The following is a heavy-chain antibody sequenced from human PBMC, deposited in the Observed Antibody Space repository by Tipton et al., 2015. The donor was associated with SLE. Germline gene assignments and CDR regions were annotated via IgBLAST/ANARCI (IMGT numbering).Heavy chain of an antibody. V-gene: IGHV4-31*03. J-gene: IGHJ4*02. D-gene: IGHD3-10*01. CDR1: GGSISSGGYY. CDR2: IYYSGST. CDR3: ARAKRIWFGESPNYFDY. Sequence: TLSLTCTVSGGSISSGGYYWSWIRQHPGKGLEWIGYIYYSGSTYYNPSLKSRVTISVDTSKNQFSLKLSSVTAADTAVYYCARAKRIWFGESPNYFDYWGQGTLVPVSS.